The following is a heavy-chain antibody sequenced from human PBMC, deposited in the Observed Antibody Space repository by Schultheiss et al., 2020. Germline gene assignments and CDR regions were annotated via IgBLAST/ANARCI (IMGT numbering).Heavy chain of an antibody. CDR1: GLTFSDYA. J-gene: IGHJ6*02. CDR2: ISGSGDAT. D-gene: IGHD1-26*01. CDR3: ARVPSIVGATGYYYYYYGMDV. Sequence: GGSLRLSCAASGLTFSDYAMSWVRQAPGKGLEWVSAISGSGDATSYADSVQGRFTISRDNSKNTLYLQMNSLRAEDTATYYCARVPSIVGATGYYYYYYGMDVWGQGTTVTGFS. V-gene: IGHV3-23*01.